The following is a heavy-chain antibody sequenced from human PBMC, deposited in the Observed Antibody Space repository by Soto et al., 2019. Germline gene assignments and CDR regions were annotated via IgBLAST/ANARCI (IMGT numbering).Heavy chain of an antibody. CDR2: MNPNSGNT. J-gene: IGHJ4*02. CDR1: GYTFSSYD. CDR3: AREAVGCSGGSCYSDLDY. D-gene: IGHD2-15*01. Sequence: ASVKVSCKASGYTFSSYDINWVRQATGQGLEWMGWMNPNSGNTGYAQKFQGRVTMTRNTSISTVYMELSSLRSEDTAVYYCAREAVGCSGGSCYSDLDYWGQGTLVTVSS. V-gene: IGHV1-8*01.